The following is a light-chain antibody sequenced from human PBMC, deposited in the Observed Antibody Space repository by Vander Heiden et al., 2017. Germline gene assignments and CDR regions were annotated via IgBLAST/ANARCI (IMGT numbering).Light chain of an antibody. CDR2: DNN. J-gene: IGLJ3*02. CDR3: GAWDSSLSVVL. Sequence: QSVLTQPPPVSAAPAQKVTISCSGGSSNIGYNSVSWYQQLPGTAPKFLIYDNNKRPSGIPDRFSGSKSGTSATLDITGLQTGDEAGYYCGAWDSSLSVVLFGGGTKLTVL. CDR1: SSNIGYNS. V-gene: IGLV1-51*01.